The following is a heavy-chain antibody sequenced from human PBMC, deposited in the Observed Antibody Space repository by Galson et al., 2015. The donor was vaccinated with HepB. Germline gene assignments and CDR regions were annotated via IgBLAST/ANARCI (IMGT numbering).Heavy chain of an antibody. CDR2: ISSSSSTI. CDR1: GFTFSSYS. CDR3: ARVGGLKLHRGEGAFDI. V-gene: IGHV3-48*02. D-gene: IGHD5-24*01. Sequence: SLRLSCAASGFTFSSYSMNWVRQAPGKGLEWVSYISSSSSTIYYADSVKGRFTISRDNAKNSLYLQMNSLRDEDTAVYYCARVGGLKLHRGEGAFDIWGQGTMVTVSS. J-gene: IGHJ3*02.